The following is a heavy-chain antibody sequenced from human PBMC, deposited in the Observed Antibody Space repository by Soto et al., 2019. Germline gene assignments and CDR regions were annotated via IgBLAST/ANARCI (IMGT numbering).Heavy chain of an antibody. CDR2: ISYDGSNK. Sequence: GGSLRLSCAASGFTFSSYGMHWVRQAPGKGLEWVAVISYDGSNKYYADSVKGRFTISRDNSKNTLYLQMNSLRAEDTAVYYWGNCVLGVSSGLDGGQNLHFGFGRWGPGTKVTV. D-gene: IGHD6-19*01. CDR3: GNCVLGVSSGLDGGQNLHFGFGR. V-gene: IGHV3-30*18. J-gene: IGHJ6*02. CDR1: GFTFSSYG.